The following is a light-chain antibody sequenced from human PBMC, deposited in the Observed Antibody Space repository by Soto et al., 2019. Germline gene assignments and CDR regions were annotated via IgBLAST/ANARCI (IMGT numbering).Light chain of an antibody. CDR2: TNN. CDR3: AAWDDSLNGVV. Sequence: QPVLTQPPSASGTPGQRVTISCSGSSSNIGDNTVNWYQQLPGTAPKLLIYTNNHRPSGVPDRFSGSKSGTSASLAISGLQSEDEADYYCAAWDDSLNGVVFGGGTKLTVL. V-gene: IGLV1-44*01. CDR1: SSNIGDNT. J-gene: IGLJ2*01.